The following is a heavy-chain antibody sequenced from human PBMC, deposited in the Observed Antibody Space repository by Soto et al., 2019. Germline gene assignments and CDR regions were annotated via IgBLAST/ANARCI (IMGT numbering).Heavy chain of an antibody. D-gene: IGHD5-12*01. CDR2: IYYSGGT. J-gene: IGHJ3*02. V-gene: IGHV4-59*01. Sequence: QVQLQESGPGLVKPSETLSLTCTVSCGSINNYYWSWIRQPPGKGLEWIGYIYYSGGTNYNPSLKSRVTTSVDTSNSQFSLKLSSVTAADTDVYYCARRYSGYDDAFAICGQGTMVTVSS. CDR3: ARRYSGYDDAFAI. CDR1: CGSINNYY.